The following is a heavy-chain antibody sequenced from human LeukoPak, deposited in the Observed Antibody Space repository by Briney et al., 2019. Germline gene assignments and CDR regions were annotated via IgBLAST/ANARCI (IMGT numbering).Heavy chain of an antibody. J-gene: IGHJ4*02. CDR2: INHSGST. V-gene: IGHV4-34*01. Sequence: SETLSLTCAVYGGSFSGYYWSWIRQPPGKGLEWIGEINHSGSTNYNPSLKSRVTISVDTSKNQFSLKLSSVTAADTAVYYCARPRRYSSSWYGPFDYWGQGTLVTVSS. D-gene: IGHD6-13*01. CDR3: ARPRRYSSSWYGPFDY. CDR1: GGSFSGYY.